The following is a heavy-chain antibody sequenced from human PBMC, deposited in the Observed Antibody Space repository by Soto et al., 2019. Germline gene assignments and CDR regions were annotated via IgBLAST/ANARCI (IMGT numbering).Heavy chain of an antibody. CDR1: GFTFGNYG. CDR3: AKGGGTAGDFDY. CDR2: TSYDGNNK. D-gene: IGHD1-26*01. J-gene: IGHJ4*02. Sequence: QVQLVDSGGDVVQPGGSLRLSCTGSGFTFGNYGMHWVRQAPGKGLEWVASTSYDGNNKYYADSLKGRFTISRDNSKKLFYLKMTGRGPEDTVVYYWAKGGGTAGDFDYGGQGALVTVSS. V-gene: IGHV3-30*18.